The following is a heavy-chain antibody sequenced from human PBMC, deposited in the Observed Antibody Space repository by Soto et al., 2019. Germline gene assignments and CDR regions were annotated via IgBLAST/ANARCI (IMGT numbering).Heavy chain of an antibody. J-gene: IGHJ4*02. D-gene: IGHD6-13*01. V-gene: IGHV3-33*01. CDR2: IWYDGSNK. Sequence: GGSLRLSCAASGFTFSSYGMHWVRQAPGKGLEWVAVIWYDGSNKYYADSVKGRFTISRDNSKNTLYLQMNSLRAEDTAVYYCARGGGRQQLVIDYWGQGTLVTVSS. CDR3: ARGGGRQQLVIDY. CDR1: GFTFSSYG.